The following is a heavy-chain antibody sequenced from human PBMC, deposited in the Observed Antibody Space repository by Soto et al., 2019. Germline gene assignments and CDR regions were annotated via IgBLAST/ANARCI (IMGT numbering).Heavy chain of an antibody. CDR3: AKQQQPLLMVYYFDY. J-gene: IGHJ4*02. D-gene: IGHD2-8*01. V-gene: IGHV3-30*18. CDR2: ISYDGSNK. Sequence: QVQLVESGGGVVQPGRSLRLSCAASGFTFSSYGMHWVRQAPGKGLEWVAVISYDGSNKYYADSVKGRFTISRDNSKNTLYLQMNSLRLEDTAVYYCAKQQQPLLMVYYFDYWGQGTLVTVSS. CDR1: GFTFSSYG.